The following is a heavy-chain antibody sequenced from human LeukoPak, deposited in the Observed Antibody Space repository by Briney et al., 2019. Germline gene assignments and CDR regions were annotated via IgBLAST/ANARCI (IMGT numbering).Heavy chain of an antibody. CDR3: ARAISSGWPFDY. CDR2: MNPNSGNT. Sequence: ASVKVSCKASGYTFTSYDINWVRQATGQGLEWMGWMNPNSGNTGYAQKFQGRVTITRNTSISTAYMELSSLRSDDTAVYYCARAISSGWPFDYWGQGTLVTVSS. CDR1: GYTFTSYD. V-gene: IGHV1-8*03. D-gene: IGHD6-19*01. J-gene: IGHJ4*02.